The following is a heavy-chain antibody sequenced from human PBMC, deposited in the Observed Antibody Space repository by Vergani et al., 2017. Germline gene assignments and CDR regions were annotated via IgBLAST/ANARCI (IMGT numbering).Heavy chain of an antibody. V-gene: IGHV4-61*08. CDR2: IYDSGDT. Sequence: QVQLQESGPGLVKPPGTLSLTCAVSGDPISSGDHCWTWIRQPPGKGLEWIGYIYDSGDTKYNPSLKSRVTMSLDTSKNQFSQKLSSVTAADTAVYYCARHRGDYDRGGMDVWGQGTTVTVSS. CDR1: GDPISSGDHC. CDR3: ARHRGDYDRGGMDV. D-gene: IGHD4-17*01. J-gene: IGHJ6*02.